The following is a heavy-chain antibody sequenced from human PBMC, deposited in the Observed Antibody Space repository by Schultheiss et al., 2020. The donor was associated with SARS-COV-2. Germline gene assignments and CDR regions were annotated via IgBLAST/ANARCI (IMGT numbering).Heavy chain of an antibody. CDR2: IQDNGSDK. CDR1: GFTFSSYG. CDR3: ARVEIDFWSGSDGMDV. D-gene: IGHD3-3*01. V-gene: IGHV3-33*05. Sequence: GGSLRLSCAASGFTFSSYGMHWVRQAPGKGLEWVAVIQDNGSDKFYADSMKGRFTISRDNAKNSLYLQMNSLRAEDTAVYYCARVEIDFWSGSDGMDVWGQGTTVTVSS. J-gene: IGHJ6*02.